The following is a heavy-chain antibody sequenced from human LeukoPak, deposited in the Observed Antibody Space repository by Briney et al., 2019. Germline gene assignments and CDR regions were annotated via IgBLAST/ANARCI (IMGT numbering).Heavy chain of an antibody. J-gene: IGHJ5*02. CDR3: ARGRDYYAVSGYHNWFDA. D-gene: IGHD3-22*01. CDR2: ISPSGETT. V-gene: IGHV1-46*01. CDR1: GYTFTRYY. Sequence: ASVKVSCKASGYTFTRYYMHWVRQAPGQGLEWMGIISPSGETTSYAQKFQGRVTMTRDTSTRTVYLDLSSLRSEDTAVYYCARGRDYYAVSGYHNWFDACGQGTLVTVSS.